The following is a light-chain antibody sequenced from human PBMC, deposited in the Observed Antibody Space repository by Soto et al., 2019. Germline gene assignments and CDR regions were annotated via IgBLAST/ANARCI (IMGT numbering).Light chain of an antibody. Sequence: SVLTQPASVSGSPGQSITISCTGTSSDIGAYNSVSWYQQHPGKAPTLIALQVSFRPSAVSDRFSGSKSDNTASLTISGLQTEDEADYYCLSYTASSTVVFGTGTKGTV. V-gene: IGLV2-14*01. J-gene: IGLJ1*01. CDR2: QVS. CDR3: LSYTASSTVV. CDR1: SSDIGAYNS.